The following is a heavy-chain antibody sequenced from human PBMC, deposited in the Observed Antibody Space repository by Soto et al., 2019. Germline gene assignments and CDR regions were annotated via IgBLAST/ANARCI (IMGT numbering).Heavy chain of an antibody. CDR1: GVTFSIHG. CDR2: ISNDGNKK. V-gene: IGHV3-30*18. D-gene: IGHD3-3*01. CDR3: AKDKVPYYDFWSGQRWFDP. J-gene: IGHJ5*02. Sequence: PGGSLRLSCAASGVTFSIHGMHWVRQTPGKGLEWVAVISNDGNKKYYVESVEGRFSISRDNSKSIVYLQMNNVRIEDTAKYYCAKDKVPYYDFWSGQRWFDPWGQGTQVTVSS.